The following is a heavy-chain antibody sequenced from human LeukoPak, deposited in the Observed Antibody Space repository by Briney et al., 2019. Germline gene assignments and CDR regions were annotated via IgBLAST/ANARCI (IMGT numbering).Heavy chain of an antibody. J-gene: IGHJ5*02. Sequence: SGTLSLTCAVYGGSFSGYYWSWIRQPPGKGLEWIGEINHSGSTNYNPSLKSRVTISVDTSKNQFSLKLSSVTAADTAVYYCAKDTYYYDSSGSRWFGPWGQGTLVTVSS. CDR3: AKDTYYYDSSGSRWFGP. D-gene: IGHD3-22*01. V-gene: IGHV4-34*01. CDR2: INHSGST. CDR1: GGSFSGYY.